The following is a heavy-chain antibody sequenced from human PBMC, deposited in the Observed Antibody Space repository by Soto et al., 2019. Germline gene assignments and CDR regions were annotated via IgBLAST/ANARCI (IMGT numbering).Heavy chain of an antibody. J-gene: IGHJ4*02. V-gene: IGHV5-51*01. Sequence: LGESLKISCQGSGYTFATYWIAWVRQKPGKGLEWMGLIYPGDSDTRYSPSFQGQVTISADKSIDTAYLQWSSLKASDTAMYFCARHGAYYYGSGSSFDYWGQGTLVPVSS. D-gene: IGHD3-10*01. CDR1: GYTFATYW. CDR3: ARHGAYYYGSGSSFDY. CDR2: IYPGDSDT.